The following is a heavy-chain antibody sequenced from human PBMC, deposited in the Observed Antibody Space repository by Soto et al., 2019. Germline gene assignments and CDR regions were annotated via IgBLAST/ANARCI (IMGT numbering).Heavy chain of an antibody. CDR1: GFTFSSYG. V-gene: IGHV3-30*18. CDR2: ISYDGSNK. D-gene: IGHD6-13*01. CDR3: AKDRGLYSTNGDY. J-gene: IGHJ4*02. Sequence: QVQLVESGGGVVQPGRSLRLSCAASGFTFSSYGMHWVRQAPGKGLEWVAVISYDGSNKYYADSVKGRFTISRDNSKNTLYLQMNSLRAEDTAVYYCAKDRGLYSTNGDYWGQGTLVTVSS.